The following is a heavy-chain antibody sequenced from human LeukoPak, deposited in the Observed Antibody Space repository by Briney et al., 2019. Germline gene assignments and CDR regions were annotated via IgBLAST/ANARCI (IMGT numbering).Heavy chain of an antibody. D-gene: IGHD3-3*01. CDR3: ARDGITIFGVVIISVKSLDF. V-gene: IGHV3-30*02. Sequence: GGSLRLSCAASGFTFSSYGMHWVRQAPGKGLEWVAFIRYDGSNKYYADSVKGRFTISRDNSKNTLYLQMNSLRAEDTAVYYCARDGITIFGVVIISVKSLDFWGQGTLVTVSS. CDR2: IRYDGSNK. CDR1: GFTFSSYG. J-gene: IGHJ4*02.